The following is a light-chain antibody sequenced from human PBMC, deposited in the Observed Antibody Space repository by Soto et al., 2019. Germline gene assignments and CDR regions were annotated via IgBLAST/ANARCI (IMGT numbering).Light chain of an antibody. V-gene: IGKV3-20*01. CDR2: GAL. CDR3: QQYGSSPA. CDR1: QSISSSY. Sequence: EIVLTQSPGTLSLSPGERATLSCRASQSISSSYLAWYQQKPGQAPRLLIYGALIRATGIPDRFSGSGSGKDFTLTISRLEPEDFAVYYCQQYGSSPAFGPGTKVDIK. J-gene: IGKJ3*01.